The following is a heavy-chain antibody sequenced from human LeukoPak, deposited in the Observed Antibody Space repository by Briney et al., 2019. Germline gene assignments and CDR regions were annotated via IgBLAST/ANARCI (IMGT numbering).Heavy chain of an antibody. J-gene: IGHJ5*02. D-gene: IGHD2-2*01. Sequence: GASVKVSCKASGYTFTCYYMHWVRQAPGQGLEWMGWINPNSGGTNYAQKFQGRVTMTRDTSISTAYMELSRLRSDDTAVYYCARDQRYCSSTSCQQNWFDPWGQGTLVTVSS. CDR3: ARDQRYCSSTSCQQNWFDP. CDR2: INPNSGGT. CDR1: GYTFTCYY. V-gene: IGHV1-2*02.